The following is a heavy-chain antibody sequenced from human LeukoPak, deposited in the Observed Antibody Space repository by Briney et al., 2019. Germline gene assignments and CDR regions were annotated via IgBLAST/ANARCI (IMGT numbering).Heavy chain of an antibody. J-gene: IGHJ4*02. Sequence: GGSLRLSCTSSGITFNKYIMHWVRRAPGQGLEWVAGISDTGNRTHIADSVKGRFTVSRDNSKDTVYLPMDSLRGDDTAVYFCAKDRMIRRWGSAYWGQGALVTVSS. CDR2: ISDTGNRT. V-gene: IGHV3-23*01. CDR3: AKDRMIRRWGSAY. CDR1: GITFNKYI. D-gene: IGHD5-24*01.